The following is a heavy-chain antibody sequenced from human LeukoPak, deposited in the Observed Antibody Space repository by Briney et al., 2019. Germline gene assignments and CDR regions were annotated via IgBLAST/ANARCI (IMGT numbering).Heavy chain of an antibody. V-gene: IGHV3-74*01. Sequence: GSLRLSCAASGFTFSSYSMNWVRQAPGKGLVWVSRINSDGSSTSYADSVKGRFTISRDNAKNTLYLQMNSLRAEDTAVYYCATEAGYDSSGSPDYWGQGTLVTVSS. J-gene: IGHJ4*02. CDR1: GFTFSSYS. CDR3: ATEAGYDSSGSPDY. D-gene: IGHD3-22*01. CDR2: INSDGSST.